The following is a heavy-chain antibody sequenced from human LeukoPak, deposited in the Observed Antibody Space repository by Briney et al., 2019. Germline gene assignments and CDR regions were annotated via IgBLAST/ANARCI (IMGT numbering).Heavy chain of an antibody. D-gene: IGHD7-27*01. V-gene: IGHV3-30*02. Sequence: GGSLRLSCTASGFTFSSYGMHWVRQAPGKGLEWVTFIRYDGSNTFYTDSVKGRFTISRDNLKNALYLQLNSLRAEDTAVYFCARDGGADWGNWFDPWGQGTLVTVSS. J-gene: IGHJ5*02. CDR1: GFTFSSYG. CDR3: ARDGGADWGNWFDP. CDR2: IRYDGSNT.